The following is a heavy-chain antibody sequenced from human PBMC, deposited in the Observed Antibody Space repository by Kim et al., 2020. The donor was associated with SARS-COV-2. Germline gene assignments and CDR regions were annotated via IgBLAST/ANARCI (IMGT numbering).Heavy chain of an antibody. D-gene: IGHD2-2*01. Sequence: SETLSLTCAVYGGSFSGYYWSWIRQPPGKGLEWIGEINHSGSTNYNPSLKSRVTISVDTSKNQFSLKLSSVTAADTAVYYCARDPYQLLFGNWFDPWGQG. CDR2: INHSGST. CDR3: ARDPYQLLFGNWFDP. V-gene: IGHV4-34*01. J-gene: IGHJ5*02. CDR1: GGSFSGYY.